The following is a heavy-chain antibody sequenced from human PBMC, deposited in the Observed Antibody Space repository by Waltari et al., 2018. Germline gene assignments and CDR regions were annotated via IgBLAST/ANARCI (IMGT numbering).Heavy chain of an antibody. V-gene: IGHV4-39*07. J-gene: IGHJ3*02. CDR2: IYYSGST. Sequence: QLQLQESGPGLVKPSETLSLTYTVSGGSISSSSSYWGWIRQPPGKGLEWIGSIYYSGSTYYNPSLKVRVTISVDTSKNQFSLKLSSVTAADTAVYYCATNCGGDCYSDFGTFDIWGQGTMVTVSS. D-gene: IGHD2-21*01. CDR1: GGSISSSSSY. CDR3: ATNCGGDCYSDFGTFDI.